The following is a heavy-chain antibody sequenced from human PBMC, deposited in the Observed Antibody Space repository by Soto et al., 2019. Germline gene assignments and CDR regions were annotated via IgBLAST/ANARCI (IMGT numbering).Heavy chain of an antibody. CDR3: AKHSCSGGSCSPFRAFDI. D-gene: IGHD2-15*01. Sequence: GGSLRLSCAASGFTFSSYAMSWVRQAPGKGLEWVSAISGSGGSTYYADSVKGRFTISRDNSKNTLYLQMNSLRAEDTAVYYCAKHSCSGGSCSPFRAFDIWGQGTMVTVSS. CDR2: ISGSGGST. J-gene: IGHJ3*02. V-gene: IGHV3-23*01. CDR1: GFTFSSYA.